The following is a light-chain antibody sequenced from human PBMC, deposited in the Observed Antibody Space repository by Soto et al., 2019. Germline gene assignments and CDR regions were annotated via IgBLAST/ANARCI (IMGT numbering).Light chain of an antibody. J-gene: IGKJ5*01. Sequence: DIQMTQSPSSLSASVGDRVTITCRASQSISTSLNWYQQKPGKAPKLLIYGAASLQRGVPSRFSGSGSGTHFSLTISSLQPEDFATYYCQQTYSIPPITFGQGTRLEIK. V-gene: IGKV1-39*01. CDR1: QSISTS. CDR2: GAA. CDR3: QQTYSIPPIT.